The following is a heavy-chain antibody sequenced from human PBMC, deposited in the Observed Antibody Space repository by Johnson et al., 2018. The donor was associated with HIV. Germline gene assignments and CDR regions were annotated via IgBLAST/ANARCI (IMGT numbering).Heavy chain of an antibody. J-gene: IGHJ3*02. CDR2: IRYDGSNK. CDR1: GFTFSSYG. V-gene: IGHV3-30*02. D-gene: IGHD3-22*01. CDR3: AKGVSRVVIKDLSGAFDI. Sequence: QVQLVESGGGVVQPGRSLRLSCAASGFTFSSYGMHWVRQAPGKGLEWVAFIRYDGSNKYYADSVKGRFTISRDNSKNTLYLQMKSMRAEDTAVYYCAKGVSRVVIKDLSGAFDIRGQGTMVTVSS.